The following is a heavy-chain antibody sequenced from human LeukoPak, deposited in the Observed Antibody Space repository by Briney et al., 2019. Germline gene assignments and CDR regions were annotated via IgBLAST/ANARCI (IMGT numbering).Heavy chain of an antibody. CDR1: SGSISGSDYY. CDR2: INYSGNT. Sequence: PSETLSLTCTVSSGSISGSDYYWCWIRQPPGKGLEWIGSINYSGNTYYDSSLKSRVTISVDTSKNHFSLRLSSVTAADTAVYYCARLVLSYGNAFDHWGQGTLVTVSS. J-gene: IGHJ4*02. V-gene: IGHV4-39*02. CDR3: ARLVLSYGNAFDH. D-gene: IGHD3-16*01.